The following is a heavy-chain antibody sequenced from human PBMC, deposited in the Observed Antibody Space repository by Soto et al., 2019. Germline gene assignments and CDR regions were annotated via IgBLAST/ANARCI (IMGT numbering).Heavy chain of an antibody. Sequence: EVQLVQSGAEVKKPGESLKISCKGSGYSFTSYWIGWVRQMPGKGLEWMGIIYPGDSDTRYSPSFQGQVTISADKSISTAYLQWSSLKASDTAMYYCASHCSSTSCYAMMGDYWGQGTLVTVSS. V-gene: IGHV5-51*03. CDR2: IYPGDSDT. J-gene: IGHJ4*02. CDR3: ASHCSSTSCYAMMGDY. CDR1: GYSFTSYW. D-gene: IGHD2-2*01.